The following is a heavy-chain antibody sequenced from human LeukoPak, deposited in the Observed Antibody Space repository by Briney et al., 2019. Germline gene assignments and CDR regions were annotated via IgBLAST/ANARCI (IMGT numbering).Heavy chain of an antibody. V-gene: IGHV5-51*01. Sequence: GESLKISCKGFGYSFTGYWIGWVRQVPGRGLEWVGIIYPGDSDTRYSPSFQGQVAMSADKSISTAYLQWSSLKASDAAIYYCARRGMECSGGSCYPNFFDYWGQGTLVTVSS. D-gene: IGHD2-15*01. J-gene: IGHJ4*02. CDR3: ARRGMECSGGSCYPNFFDY. CDR2: IYPGDSDT. CDR1: GYSFTGYW.